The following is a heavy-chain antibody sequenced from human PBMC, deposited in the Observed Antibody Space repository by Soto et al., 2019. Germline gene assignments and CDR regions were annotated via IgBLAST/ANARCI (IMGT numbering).Heavy chain of an antibody. D-gene: IGHD3-3*01. CDR3: ARGSITIFGVVKVNWFDP. Sequence: PSETLSLTCAVSGASITHYYWNWIRQSPGKGLEWIVSFSSTGSTVYNPSLGSRVTISVDTSKNQFSLKLSSVTAADTAVYYCARGSITIFGVVKVNWFDPWGQGTLVTVSS. CDR2: FSSTGST. V-gene: IGHV4-59*01. J-gene: IGHJ5*02. CDR1: GASITHYY.